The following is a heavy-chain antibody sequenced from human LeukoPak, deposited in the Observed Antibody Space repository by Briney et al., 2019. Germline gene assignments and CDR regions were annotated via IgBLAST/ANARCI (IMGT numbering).Heavy chain of an antibody. CDR3: ARHMATGYSSSWYRAKWFDP. V-gene: IGHV3-11*04. CDR2: ISSSGSTI. D-gene: IGHD6-13*01. J-gene: IGHJ5*02. Sequence: GGSLRLSCAASGFTFSDYYMSWIRQAPGKGLEWVSYISSSGSTIYYADSVKGRFTISRDNAKNSLYLQMNSLRAEDTAVYYCARHMATGYSSSWYRAKWFDPWGQGTLVTVSS. CDR1: GFTFSDYY.